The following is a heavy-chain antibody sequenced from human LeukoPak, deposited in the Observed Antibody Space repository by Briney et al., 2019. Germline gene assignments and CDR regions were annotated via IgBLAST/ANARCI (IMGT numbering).Heavy chain of an antibody. Sequence: SVKVSCKASGGTFSSYTISRVRQAPGQGLEWMGRIIPILGIANYAQKFQGRVTITADKSTSTAYMELSSLRSEDTAVYYCARDYSNYVFDYWGQGTLVTVSS. CDR3: ARDYSNYVFDY. D-gene: IGHD4-11*01. J-gene: IGHJ4*02. CDR1: GGTFSSYT. V-gene: IGHV1-69*02. CDR2: IIPILGIA.